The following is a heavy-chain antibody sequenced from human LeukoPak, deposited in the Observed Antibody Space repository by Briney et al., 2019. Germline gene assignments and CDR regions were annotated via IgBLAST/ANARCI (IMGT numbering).Heavy chain of an antibody. V-gene: IGHV4-59*08. J-gene: IGHJ6*02. Sequence: SETLSLTCTVSGGSVSSDYWSWIRQAPGKGLEWIGFIFYTGSTNYNPSLKSRVTISVDTSKNQFSLKLGSVTAADTAVYYCARRRNYYYGMDVWGQGTTVTVSS. CDR3: ARRRNYYYGMDV. CDR1: GGSVSSDY. CDR2: IFYTGST.